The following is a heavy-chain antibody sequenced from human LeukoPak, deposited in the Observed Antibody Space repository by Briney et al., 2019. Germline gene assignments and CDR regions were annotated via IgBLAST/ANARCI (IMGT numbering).Heavy chain of an antibody. D-gene: IGHD1-1*01. V-gene: IGHV4-39*01. CDR3: ARCSRTTAGRGMED. Sequence: PPETLSLACILSGASMSSISSLFCAWIRQPPGKGLEWIGTMSNSGSTYYNPSLKRRVTISGDTSKNQFSLKLSSVTAADTAVFYSARCSRTTAGRGMEDRGQGTLVTVSS. J-gene: IGHJ4*02. CDR1: GASMSSISSLF. CDR2: MSNSGST.